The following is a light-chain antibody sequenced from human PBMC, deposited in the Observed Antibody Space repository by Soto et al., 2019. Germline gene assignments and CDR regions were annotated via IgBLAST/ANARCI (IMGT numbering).Light chain of an antibody. CDR1: QSVSSY. V-gene: IGKV3-11*01. CDR3: QQRSNRLT. J-gene: IGKJ4*01. Sequence: IVLTQSPATLSLSPGERATLSCRASQSVSSYLAWYQQKPGQAPRLLIYDASNRVTGIPARFSGSGSGTDFTLTISSLEPEDFAVYYCQQRSNRLTFGGGTKVEIK. CDR2: DAS.